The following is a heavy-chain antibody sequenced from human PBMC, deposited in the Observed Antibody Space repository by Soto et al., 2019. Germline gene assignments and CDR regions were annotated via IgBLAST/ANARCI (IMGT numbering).Heavy chain of an antibody. J-gene: IGHJ4*02. CDR3: AKALFGVVVFDY. D-gene: IGHD3-3*01. V-gene: IGHV3-23*01. Sequence: EVQLLESGGGLVQPGGSLRLSCAASGFTFSTYAMSWVRQAPGKGLEWVSTISVSGGTTYYADSVKGRFTVSRDNSKTTLYLQMNSLRAEDTALYYCAKALFGVVVFDYWGQGTLVTVSS. CDR1: GFTFSTYA. CDR2: ISVSGGTT.